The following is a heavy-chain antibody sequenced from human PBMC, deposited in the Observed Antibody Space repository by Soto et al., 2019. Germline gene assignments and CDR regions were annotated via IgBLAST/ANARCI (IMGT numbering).Heavy chain of an antibody. Sequence: AVKVCCKAAGGTLDSCGIRWVRQAPEQGLDWMGVIIPLYGTVNYAQKFQGRVSITADKSTSTAYMDLNSLRSDDTAVYYCSRVRVIRGVIPSHFGLWGKRTQVPVSP. D-gene: IGHD3-10*01. CDR3: SRVRVIRGVIPSHFGL. V-gene: IGHV1-69*06. CDR1: GGTLDSCG. CDR2: IIPLYGTV. J-gene: IGHJ4*02.